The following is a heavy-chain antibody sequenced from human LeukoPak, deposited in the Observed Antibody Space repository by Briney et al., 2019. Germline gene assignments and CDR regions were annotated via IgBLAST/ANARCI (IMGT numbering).Heavy chain of an antibody. CDR2: ISASGRNT. J-gene: IGHJ4*02. D-gene: IGHD2-2*02. CDR1: GFTFRNYA. V-gene: IGHV3-23*01. CDR3: ARDADRASHTLDF. Sequence: GGPLRLSCAVSGFTFRNYAMAWVRQVAGKGLEWVSAISASGRNTYYAGSVRGRFIISRHDSNNALYLQMNSLRAEDTRLYYCARDADRASHTLDFWRQGTLVSVFS.